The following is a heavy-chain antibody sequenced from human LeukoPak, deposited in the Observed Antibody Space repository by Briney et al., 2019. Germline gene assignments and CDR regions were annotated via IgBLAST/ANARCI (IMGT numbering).Heavy chain of an antibody. CDR3: ARDNVNYYDLDY. Sequence: GSLRPSCTASGVNFGGYAINWVRQAPGQGLEWVGFIRSKALYGTREYATAVEGRFTISRDASKGIAYLQMNTLKIEDTAVYYCARDNVNYYDLDYWGQGTLVTVSS. CDR1: GVNFGGYA. CDR2: IRSKALYGTR. J-gene: IGHJ4*02. V-gene: IGHV3-49*04. D-gene: IGHD3-22*01.